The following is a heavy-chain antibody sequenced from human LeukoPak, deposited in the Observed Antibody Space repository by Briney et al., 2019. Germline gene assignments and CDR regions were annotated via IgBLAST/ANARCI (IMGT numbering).Heavy chain of an antibody. CDR3: ARYPVHGGPFDY. D-gene: IGHD2-2*01. CDR2: INHSGST. J-gene: IGHJ4*02. Sequence: PSETLSLTCAVYGGSFSGYYWSWIRQPPGKGLEWIGEINHSGSTNYNPSLKSRVTISVDTSKNQFSLKLSSVTAADTAVYYCARYPVHGGPFDYWGQGTLVTVSS. CDR1: GGSFSGYY. V-gene: IGHV4-34*01.